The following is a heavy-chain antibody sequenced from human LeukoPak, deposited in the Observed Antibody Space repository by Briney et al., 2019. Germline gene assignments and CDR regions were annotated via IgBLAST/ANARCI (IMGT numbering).Heavy chain of an antibody. J-gene: IGHJ4*02. CDR1: GFTFSSYA. CDR3: ASSVTTLYYFDY. CDR2: ISYDGSNK. Sequence: PGGSLRLSCAASGFTFSSYAMPWVRQAPGKGLEWVAVISYDGSNKYYADSVKGRFTISRDNSKNTLYLQMNSLRAEDTAVYYCASSVTTLYYFDYWGQGTLVTVSS. D-gene: IGHD4-17*01. V-gene: IGHV3-30-3*01.